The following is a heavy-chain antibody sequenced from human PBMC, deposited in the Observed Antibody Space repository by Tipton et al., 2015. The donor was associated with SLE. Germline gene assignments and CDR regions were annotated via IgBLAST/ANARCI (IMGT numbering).Heavy chain of an antibody. CDR3: ARPDYRAGGTCYLD. CDR2: IYYTGTT. CDR1: GGSISSSTYY. J-gene: IGHJ4*02. V-gene: IGHV4-39*06. D-gene: IGHD4/OR15-4a*01. Sequence: TLSLTCTVSGGSISSSTYYWGWIRQPPGKGLEWVGSIYYTGTTYYTPSLKSRVTISVDTSKNQFALRLRSVTAADTAVYYCARPDYRAGGTCYLDWGQGILVTVSS.